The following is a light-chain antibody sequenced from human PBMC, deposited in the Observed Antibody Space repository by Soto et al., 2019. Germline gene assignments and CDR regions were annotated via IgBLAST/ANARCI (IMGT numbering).Light chain of an antibody. V-gene: IGLV2-11*01. CDR3: CSYAGSYTVV. CDR2: DVT. CDR1: SSDVGAYNY. J-gene: IGLJ2*01. Sequence: QSALTQPRSVSGSPGQSVTISCTGTSSDVGAYNYVSWYQQHPGKAPKLMIYDVTTRPSGVPDHFSGSKSGNTASLTISGLQAEDEADYYCCSYAGSYTVVFGGGTKVTVL.